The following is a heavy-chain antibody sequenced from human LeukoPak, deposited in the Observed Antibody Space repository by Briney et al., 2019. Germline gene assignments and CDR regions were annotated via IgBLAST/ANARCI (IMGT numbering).Heavy chain of an antibody. Sequence: GGSLRLSCATSGFNFDRYTIHWVRQAPGKGLEWVSLAGWAGGTTFYSDSVRGRFTISRDSGRKSVYLQMNSLTTDDTAFYFCAKELDTMFFDYWGREPWSPFPQ. J-gene: IGHJ4*02. V-gene: IGHV3-43*01. CDR3: AKELDTMFFDY. CDR1: GFNFDRYT. CDR2: AGWAGGTT. D-gene: IGHD3-10*02.